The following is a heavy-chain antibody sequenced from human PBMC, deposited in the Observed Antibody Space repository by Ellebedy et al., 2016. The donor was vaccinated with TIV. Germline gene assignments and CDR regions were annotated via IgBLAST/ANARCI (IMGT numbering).Heavy chain of an antibody. Sequence: MPSETLSLTCSVPGASISSSSSFYWGWIRQPPGTGLEWIGSVYYRGSTYYNPSLTSRVTVSVDTSKNQFSLKLSSVNAADTGVYYCARCRIVGTTNDAFDIWGQGTMVTVAS. D-gene: IGHD1-26*01. J-gene: IGHJ3*02. CDR3: ARCRIVGTTNDAFDI. V-gene: IGHV4-39*01. CDR2: VYYRGST. CDR1: GASISSSSSFY.